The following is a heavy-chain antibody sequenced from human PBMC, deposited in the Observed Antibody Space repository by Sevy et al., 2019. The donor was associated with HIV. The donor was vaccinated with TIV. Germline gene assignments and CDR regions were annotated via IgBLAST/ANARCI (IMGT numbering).Heavy chain of an antibody. J-gene: IGHJ6*03. D-gene: IGHD2-21*01. CDR3: VRGPNSGVGGCQQISPYCLDV. CDR2: IGNRPNRYTP. V-gene: IGHV3-72*01. Sequence: GGSLRLSCAASGFAFSDHYVDWVRQAPGKGLEWVGRIGNRPNRYTPEYAASVEGRFTISRDDSRHSLYLQMNSLKTEDSAVYYCVRGPNSGVGGCQQISPYCLDVWSIGATVTVSS. CDR1: GFAFSDHY.